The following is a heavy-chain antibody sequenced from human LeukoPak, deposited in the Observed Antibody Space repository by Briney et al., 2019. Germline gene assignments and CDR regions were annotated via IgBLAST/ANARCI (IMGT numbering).Heavy chain of an antibody. Sequence: PSETLSLTCAVYGGSFSGYYWSWIRQPPGKGLDWIGYISHSGSTNYNPSLKSRLTISVDTSKNQFSLKLSSVTAADTAVYFCARISGYSYGNLYYYYMDVWGKGTTVTVSS. D-gene: IGHD5-18*01. J-gene: IGHJ6*03. CDR2: ISHSGST. CDR3: ARISGYSYGNLYYYYMDV. V-gene: IGHV4-59*01. CDR1: GGSFSGYY.